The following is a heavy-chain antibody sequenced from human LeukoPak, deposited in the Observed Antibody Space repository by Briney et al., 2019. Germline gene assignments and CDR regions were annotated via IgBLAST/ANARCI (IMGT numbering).Heavy chain of an antibody. CDR1: GFTFSSYA. J-gene: IGHJ4*02. Sequence: GGSLRLSCAASGFTFSSYAMSWVRQAPGKGLEWVSAISGSGSGTYYADSVKGRFTISRDNSKNTLYLQMNSLRAEDTAVYYCAKGDSSGGDFDYWGQGTLVTVSS. V-gene: IGHV3-23*01. D-gene: IGHD3-22*01. CDR3: AKGDSSGGDFDY. CDR2: ISGSGSGT.